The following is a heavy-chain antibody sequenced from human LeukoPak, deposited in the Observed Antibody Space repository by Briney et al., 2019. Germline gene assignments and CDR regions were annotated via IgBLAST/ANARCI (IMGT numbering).Heavy chain of an antibody. D-gene: IGHD2-2*01. J-gene: IGHJ4*02. CDR2: ISAYNGNT. V-gene: IGHV1-18*04. CDR1: GYTFTSYG. CDR3: ARDGGIIVVVPAVDY. Sequence: ASVKLSCKASGYTFTSYGISWVRQAPGQGLEWMGWISAYNGNTNYAQKLQGRVTMTTDTSTSTAYTELRSLRSDDTAVYYCARDGGIIVVVPAVDYWGQGTLVTVSS.